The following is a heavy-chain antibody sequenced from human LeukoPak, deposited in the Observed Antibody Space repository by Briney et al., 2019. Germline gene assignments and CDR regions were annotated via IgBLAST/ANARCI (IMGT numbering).Heavy chain of an antibody. CDR2: INYSGST. CDR3: ARGTSLFDY. CDR1: GGSFSGYY. J-gene: IGHJ4*02. V-gene: IGHV4-34*01. Sequence: PSETLSLTCAVYGGSFSGYYWSWIRQPPGKGLEWIGEINYSGSTNYNPSLKSRVTISVDTSKNQFSLKLSSVTAADTAVYYCARGTSLFDYWGQGTLVTVSS.